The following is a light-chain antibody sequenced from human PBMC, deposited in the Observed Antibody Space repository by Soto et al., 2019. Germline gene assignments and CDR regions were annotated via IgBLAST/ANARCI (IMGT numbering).Light chain of an antibody. V-gene: IGLV7-46*01. J-gene: IGLJ3*02. CDR3: LLPYSDAWV. CDR1: TGTVTSGHY. Sequence: QTVVTQETSLSVSPGGTVTLTCGSSTGTVTSGHYPYWFQQKPGQAPRTLIFDTSNKQSWTPARFSGSLLGGKAALTLSGAQPEDEADYYCLLPYSDAWVFGGGTKVTVL. CDR2: DTS.